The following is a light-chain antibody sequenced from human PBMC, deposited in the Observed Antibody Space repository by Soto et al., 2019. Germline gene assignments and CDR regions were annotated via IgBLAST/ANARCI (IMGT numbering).Light chain of an antibody. CDR3: SSFTDTGTVM. Sequence: QSVLTQPASVSGSPGQSFTIPCTGSSSDVGAHHSVSWYQQHPGKAPKLIIFDVSNRPSGVSNRFSGSKSGNTASLTISGLQPEDEADYYCSSFTDTGTVMFGGGTKVTV. V-gene: IGLV2-14*03. CDR1: SSDVGAHHS. CDR2: DVS. J-gene: IGLJ3*02.